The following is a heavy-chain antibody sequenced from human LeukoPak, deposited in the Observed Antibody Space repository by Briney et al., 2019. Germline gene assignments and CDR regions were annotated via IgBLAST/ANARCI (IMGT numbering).Heavy chain of an antibody. D-gene: IGHD6-6*01. Sequence: ASVKVSCKASGYTFTSYDINWVRQATGQGLEWMGWMNPNSGNTGYAQKFQGRVTMTTDTSTSTAYMELRSLRSDDTAVYYCAREAPYSSSPNIDYWGQGTLVTVSS. J-gene: IGHJ4*02. CDR2: MNPNSGNT. CDR3: AREAPYSSSPNIDY. V-gene: IGHV1-8*02. CDR1: GYTFTSYD.